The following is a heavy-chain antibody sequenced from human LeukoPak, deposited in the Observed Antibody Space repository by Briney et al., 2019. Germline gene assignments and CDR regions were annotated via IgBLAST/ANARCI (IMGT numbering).Heavy chain of an antibody. V-gene: IGHV1-18*01. J-gene: IGHJ6*02. D-gene: IGHD4-17*01. CDR2: ISAYNGNT. CDR1: GYTFTSYG. CDR3: AREVGTVTTEDYYYYGMDV. Sequence: ASVKVSCKASGYTFTSYGISWVRQARGQGLEWMGWISAYNGNTNYAQKLQGRVTMTTDTSTSTAYMELRSLRSDDTAVYYCAREVGTVTTEDYYYYGMDVWGQGTTVTVSS.